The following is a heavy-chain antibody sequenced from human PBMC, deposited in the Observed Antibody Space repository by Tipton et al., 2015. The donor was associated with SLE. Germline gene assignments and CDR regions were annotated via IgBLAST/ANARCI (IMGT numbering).Heavy chain of an antibody. V-gene: IGHV3-7*01. Sequence: GSLRLSCAASGFNFGSYWMTWVRQAPGRGLEWVANTAPDGSELYYVDSVEGRFAISRDNAKKSLNLQMSSLRVEDTAVYYCARDGSGSYYAYWGQGALVTVSS. CDR2: TAPDGSEL. CDR3: ARDGSGSYYAY. J-gene: IGHJ4*02. CDR1: GFNFGSYW. D-gene: IGHD1-26*01.